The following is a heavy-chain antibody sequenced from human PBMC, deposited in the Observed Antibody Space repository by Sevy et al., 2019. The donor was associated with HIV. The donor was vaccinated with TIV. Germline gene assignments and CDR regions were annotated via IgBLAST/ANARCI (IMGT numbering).Heavy chain of an antibody. V-gene: IGHV3-23*01. CDR2: ISGSGGST. D-gene: IGHD3-3*01. Sequence: GGSLRLSCAASGFTFSRYAMSWVRQAPGKGLEWVSAISGSGGSTYYADSVKGRFTISRDNSKNTLYLQMNSLRAEDTAVYYCAKGEDYDFWSWFDPWGQGTLVTVSS. CDR3: AKGEDYDFWSWFDP. CDR1: GFTFSRYA. J-gene: IGHJ5*02.